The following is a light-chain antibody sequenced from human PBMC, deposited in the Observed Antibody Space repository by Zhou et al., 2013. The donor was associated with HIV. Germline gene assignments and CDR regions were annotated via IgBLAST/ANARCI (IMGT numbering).Light chain of an antibody. CDR1: QDISSA. J-gene: IGKJ3*01. CDR3: QQSDSLPYT. V-gene: IGKV1-13*02. Sequence: AIQLTQSPSTLSASVSDRVTITCRASQDISSALAWYQHQVGKPPRLLIYDASTLQNDVPTRFRGGGSGTHFTLTISSLRPEDFATYYCQQSDSLPYTSGPGTRVDIK. CDR2: DAS.